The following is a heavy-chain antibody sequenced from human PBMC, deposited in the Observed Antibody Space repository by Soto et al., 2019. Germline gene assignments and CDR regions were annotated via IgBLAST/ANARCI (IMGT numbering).Heavy chain of an antibody. V-gene: IGHV3-23*01. CDR2: ISGSGGST. D-gene: IGHD3-3*01. CDR3: AKDYFWSGYYSQNAFDI. J-gene: IGHJ3*02. Sequence: GGSLRLSCAASGFTFSSYAMSWVRQAPGKGLEWVSAISGSGGSTYYADSVKGRFTISRDNSKNTLYLQMNSLRAEDTAVYYCAKDYFWSGYYSQNAFDIWGQGTMVTVSS. CDR1: GFTFSSYA.